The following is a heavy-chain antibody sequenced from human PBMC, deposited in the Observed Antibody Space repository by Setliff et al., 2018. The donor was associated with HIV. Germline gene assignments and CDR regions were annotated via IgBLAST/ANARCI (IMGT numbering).Heavy chain of an antibody. CDR3: AKQRYYDGNDGFDV. V-gene: IGHV3-23*01. J-gene: IGHJ3*01. CDR2: ISGRGFA. Sequence: GGSLRLSCVASGFTFSTYAINWVRLPPGKGLEWVSSISGRGFAYYADSVKGRFIISRDNSKNTLFLQMDSLRAEDTALYYCAKQRYYDGNDGFDVWGQGTMVTVSS. D-gene: IGHD3-3*01. CDR1: GFTFSTYA.